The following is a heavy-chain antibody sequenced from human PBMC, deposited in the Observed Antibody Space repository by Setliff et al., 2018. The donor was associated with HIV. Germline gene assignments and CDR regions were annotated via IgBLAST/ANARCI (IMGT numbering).Heavy chain of an antibody. CDR3: AKTPSSGWYSLYLDY. V-gene: IGHV3-23*03. D-gene: IGHD6-19*01. Sequence: GRSLRLSCAASGFTFSTYDMTWVRQAPGEGLEWVSLINGGGNYIQYADSVKGRFTISRDNSKNTLYLQMNSLRAEDTAVYYCAKTPSSGWYSLYLDYWGQGTLVTVSS. CDR2: INGGGNYI. J-gene: IGHJ4*02. CDR1: GFTFSTYD.